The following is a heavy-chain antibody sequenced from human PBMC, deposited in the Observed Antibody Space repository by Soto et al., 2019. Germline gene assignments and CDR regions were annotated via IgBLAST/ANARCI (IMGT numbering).Heavy chain of an antibody. D-gene: IGHD5-12*01. CDR1: GGSITSGCHS. CDR3: ARGANSGYDYRAFDI. V-gene: IGHV4-30-2*01. Sequence: SETLSLTCAVSGGSITSGCHSWIWIRQPPGKGLEWIGYIYHSGTTFYSPSLKSRVTISVDRSKNQFSLKLSSVTAADTAVYYCARGANSGYDYRAFDIWGQGTLVTVSS. CDR2: IYHSGTT. J-gene: IGHJ3*02.